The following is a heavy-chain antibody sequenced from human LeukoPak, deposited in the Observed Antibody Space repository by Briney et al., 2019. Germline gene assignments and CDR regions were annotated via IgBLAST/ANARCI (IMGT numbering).Heavy chain of an antibody. CDR2: TRNKANSYTT. V-gene: IGHV3-72*01. CDR3: ARSAPEAAAGTGNWFDP. J-gene: IGHJ5*02. CDR1: GFTFSDHY. D-gene: IGHD6-13*01. Sequence: GGSLRLSCAASGFTFSDHYMDWVRQAPGKGLEWVGRTRNKANSYTTEYAASVKGRFTISRDDSKNSLYLQMNSLRAEDTAVYYCARSAPEAAAGTGNWFDPWGQGTLVTVSS.